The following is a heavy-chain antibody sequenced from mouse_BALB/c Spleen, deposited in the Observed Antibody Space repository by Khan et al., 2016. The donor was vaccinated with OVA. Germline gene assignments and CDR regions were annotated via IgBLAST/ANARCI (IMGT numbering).Heavy chain of an antibody. J-gene: IGHJ4*01. Sequence: EVQLVESGPGLVKPSQSLSLTCTVTGYSITSDYAWNWIRQFPGNKLEWMGYISSSGSTNYNPALKSRISITRDTSKNQFFLQLNSVTTEDTATYYCARDGSRYNYAMDYGGQGTSVTVS. V-gene: IGHV3-2*02. CDR3: ARDGSRYNYAMDY. CDR1: GYSITSDYA. CDR2: ISSSGST. D-gene: IGHD2-3*01.